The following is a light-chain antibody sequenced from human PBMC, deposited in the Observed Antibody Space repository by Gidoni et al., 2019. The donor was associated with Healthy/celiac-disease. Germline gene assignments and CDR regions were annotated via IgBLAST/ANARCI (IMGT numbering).Light chain of an antibody. CDR3: QSDDSSLSGYV. CDR2: DNS. CDR1: SSNIGAGYD. J-gene: IGLJ1*01. V-gene: IGLV1-40*01. Sequence: QSVLTPPPSVSGAPGQRVTISCTGSSSNIGAGYDVHWYQQLPGTAPQPLIYDNSNRPSGVPDRFSGSKSGTSASLAITGLQAEDEADYYCQSDDSSLSGYVFGTGTKVTVL.